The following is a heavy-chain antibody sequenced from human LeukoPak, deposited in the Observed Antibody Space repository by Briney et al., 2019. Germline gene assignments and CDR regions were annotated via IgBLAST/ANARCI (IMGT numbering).Heavy chain of an antibody. J-gene: IGHJ4*02. Sequence: GGSLRLSCAASGFTFSNYWMNWVRQAPGKGLEWVANIKQDGSEKYYVDSVKGRFTISRDNSKSTLYLQMNSLRAEDTAVYYCAKDVRYCSSTSCYTTVFDYWGQGTLVTVSS. CDR3: AKDVRYCSSTSCYTTVFDY. D-gene: IGHD2-2*02. CDR1: GFTFSNYW. V-gene: IGHV3-7*03. CDR2: IKQDGSEK.